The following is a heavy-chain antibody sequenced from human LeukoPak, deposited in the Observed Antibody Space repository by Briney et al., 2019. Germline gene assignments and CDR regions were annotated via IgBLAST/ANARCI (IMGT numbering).Heavy chain of an antibody. V-gene: IGHV4-39*01. CDR1: GDAITGSTYY. CDR2: MYYSGST. CDR3: ARQYYDRTGYYYFDH. D-gene: IGHD3-22*01. Sequence: SETLSLTCTVSGDAITGSTYYWGWIRQPPGKGLEWIGSMYYSGSTYSNASLKSRVTISADTSKNQFSLKLSSVPAADTATYYCARQYYDRTGYYYFDHWTQGTLVTVSS. J-gene: IGHJ4*02.